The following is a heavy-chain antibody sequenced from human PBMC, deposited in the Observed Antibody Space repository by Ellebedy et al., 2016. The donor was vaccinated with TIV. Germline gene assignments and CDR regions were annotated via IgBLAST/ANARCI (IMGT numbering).Heavy chain of an antibody. V-gene: IGHV4-59*01. CDR3: ARGLRGPFDY. CDR1: GGSMTSFY. CDR2: IYNNGGT. Sequence: MPSETLSLTCTVSGGSMTSFYWSWIRQPPGRRLEWIGYIYNNGGTNYNPSLTSRVTISVDRSKNQFSLKLASVSAADTAVYYCARGLRGPFDYWGQGTLVTVSS. J-gene: IGHJ4*02.